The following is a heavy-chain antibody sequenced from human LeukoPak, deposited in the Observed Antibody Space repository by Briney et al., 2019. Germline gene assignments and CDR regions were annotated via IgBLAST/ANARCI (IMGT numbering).Heavy chain of an antibody. V-gene: IGHV3-30-3*01. CDR2: ISYDGSNK. CDR1: GFTFSSYA. J-gene: IGHJ4*02. CDR3: ARDGRGVPNYFDY. Sequence: GFLGLSCAASGFTFSSYAMHWVRQAPGKGLEWVAVISYDGSNKYYADSVKGRFTISRDNSKNTLYLQMNSLRAEDTAVYYCARDGRGVPNYFDYWGQGTLVTVSS. D-gene: IGHD1-26*01.